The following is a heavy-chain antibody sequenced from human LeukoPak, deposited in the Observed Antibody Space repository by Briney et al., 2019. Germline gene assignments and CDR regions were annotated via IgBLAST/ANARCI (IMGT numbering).Heavy chain of an antibody. Sequence: ASVKVSCKSSGHTLNNHFIHWVRQAPGQGLEWMGIINPSGGSTSYAQKFQGRVTMNRDTSTSTVYMEVSSLRSEDTAVYYCARGPAVGTAWPFDYWGQGTLVTVSS. CDR2: INPSGGST. CDR1: GHTLNNHF. CDR3: ARGPAVGTAWPFDY. V-gene: IGHV1-46*02. D-gene: IGHD6-13*01. J-gene: IGHJ4*02.